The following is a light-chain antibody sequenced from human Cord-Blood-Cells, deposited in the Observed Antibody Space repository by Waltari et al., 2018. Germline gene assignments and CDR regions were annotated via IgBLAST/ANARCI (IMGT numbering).Light chain of an antibody. J-gene: IGLJ3*02. CDR2: DVS. CDR1: RRDVGAYNY. CDR3: SSYTSSSTWV. Sequence: QSALTQPASVSGSPVQSITIPCTGTRRDVGAYNYLSWYQQHPGKAPKLMIYDVSKRPSGVSNRFSGSKSGNTASLTISGLQAEDEADYYCSSYTSSSTWVFGGGTKLTVL. V-gene: IGLV2-14*01.